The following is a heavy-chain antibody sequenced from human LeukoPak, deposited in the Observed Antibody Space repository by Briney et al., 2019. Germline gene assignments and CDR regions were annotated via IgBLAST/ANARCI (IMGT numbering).Heavy chain of an antibody. J-gene: IGHJ6*04. CDR3: IAAAGDNYYYYGMDV. CDR2: ISSNGGST. D-gene: IGHD6-13*01. V-gene: IGHV3-64D*06. Sequence: GGSLRLSCSASGFTFSSYAMHWVRQAPGKGLEYVSAISSNGGSTYYADSVKGRFTISRDNSKNTLYLQMSSLRAEDTAVYYCIAAAGDNYYYYGMDVWGKGTTVTVSS. CDR1: GFTFSSYA.